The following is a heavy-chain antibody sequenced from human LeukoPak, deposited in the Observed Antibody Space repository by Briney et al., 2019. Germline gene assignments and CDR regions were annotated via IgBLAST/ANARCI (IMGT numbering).Heavy chain of an antibody. CDR2: INTNTGNP. V-gene: IGHV7-4-1*02. J-gene: IGHJ6*02. CDR3: ARLHDILTGYPSSPYYYGLDV. CDR1: GYTFTSYA. Sequence: GASVKVSCKASGYTFTSYAMNWVRQAPGQGLEWMGWINTNTGNPTYAQGFTGRFVFSLDTSVSTAYLQISSPKAEDTAVYYCARLHDILTGYPSSPYYYGLDVWGQGTTVTVSS. D-gene: IGHD3-9*01.